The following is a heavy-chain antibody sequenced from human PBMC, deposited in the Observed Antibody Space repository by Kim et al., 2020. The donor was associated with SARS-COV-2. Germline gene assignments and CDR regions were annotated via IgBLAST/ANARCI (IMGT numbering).Heavy chain of an antibody. V-gene: IGHV3-7*01. CDR3: ARDMGIVGASDY. J-gene: IGHJ4*02. CDR1: GFTFSSYW. CDR2: INYGGSEQ. Sequence: GGSLRLSCAVSGFTFSSYWMRWVRQAPGKGLEGVANINYGGSEQYYMDSVRGRFTISRDNARNSLYLGRNSLRVEDTAVYYCARDMGIVGASDYWGRGTRVSVSS. D-gene: IGHD1-26*01.